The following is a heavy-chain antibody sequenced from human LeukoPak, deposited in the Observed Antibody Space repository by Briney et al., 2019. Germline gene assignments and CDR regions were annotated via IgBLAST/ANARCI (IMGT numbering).Heavy chain of an antibody. J-gene: IGHJ4*02. CDR1: GHTFTDYY. Sequence: ASVKVSCKASGHTFTDYYVHWVRQAPGQGLEWMGWINPKSGGTNYAQKFQGRVTMTRDTSINTAYMELSRLRPDDTAVYYCAPGPYGGGPAYFDYWGQGTLVTVSS. V-gene: IGHV1-2*02. CDR2: INPKSGGT. D-gene: IGHD3-16*01. CDR3: APGPYGGGPAYFDY.